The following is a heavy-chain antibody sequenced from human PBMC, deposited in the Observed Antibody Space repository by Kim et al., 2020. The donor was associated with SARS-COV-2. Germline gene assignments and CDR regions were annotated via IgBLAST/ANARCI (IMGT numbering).Heavy chain of an antibody. J-gene: IGHJ4*02. CDR1: GYTLTELS. D-gene: IGHD2-15*01. CDR3: ATVQIRDCSGGSCYSNY. V-gene: IGHV1-24*01. CDR2: FDPEDGET. Sequence: ASVKVSCKVSGYTLTELSMHWVRQAPGKGLEWMGGFDPEDGETIYAQKFQGRVTMTEDTSTDTAYMELSSLRSEDTAVYYCATVQIRDCSGGSCYSNYWGQGTLVTVSS.